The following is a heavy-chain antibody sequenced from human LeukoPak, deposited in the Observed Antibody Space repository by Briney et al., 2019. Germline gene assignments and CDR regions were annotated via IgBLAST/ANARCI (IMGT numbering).Heavy chain of an antibody. Sequence: PGGSLRLSCAASGFTFRSYDMHWVRQAPGKGLQWVAVISYDGSNKYHTDSVKGLFTISRDNSKNTLYLQMNSLRAEDTAVYYCAKDSEIAAAGSYWYFDLWGRGTLVTVSS. CDR3: AKDSEIAAAGSYWYFDL. V-gene: IGHV3-30*18. J-gene: IGHJ2*01. CDR1: GFTFRSYD. D-gene: IGHD6-13*01. CDR2: ISYDGSNK.